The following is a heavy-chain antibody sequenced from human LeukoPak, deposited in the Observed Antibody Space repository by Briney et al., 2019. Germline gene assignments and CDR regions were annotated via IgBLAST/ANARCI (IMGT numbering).Heavy chain of an antibody. J-gene: IGHJ5*02. Sequence: ASVKVSCKASGYTFTNNFMRWVRQAPGQGLEWMGIINPSGDNTWYAQKFQGRVTMTRDMATSTNYMEVSSQRSEDTAVYYCARDNSVEDSAWWFDPWGQGTLVTVSS. D-gene: IGHD1-26*01. CDR1: GYTFTNNF. CDR3: ARDNSVEDSAWWFDP. CDR2: INPSGDNT. V-gene: IGHV1-46*01.